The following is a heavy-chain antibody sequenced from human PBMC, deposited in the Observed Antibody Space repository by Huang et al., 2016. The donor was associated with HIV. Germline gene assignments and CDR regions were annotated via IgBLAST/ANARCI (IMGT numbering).Heavy chain of an antibody. V-gene: IGHV1-69*13. CDR3: ARGSLEYSVSSSLDY. Sequence: QVQLLQSGAEVKKPGSSVKVSCKASGGPFRRYAIAWVRQPPGQGLEWMGSLMPVFDSPNYAQKLQGRVRVTADESTSTVYMELRDLRPDDTAVYFCARGSLEYSVSSSLDYWGQGTHVTVSS. CDR1: GGPFRRYA. J-gene: IGHJ4*02. D-gene: IGHD4-4*01. CDR2: LMPVFDSP.